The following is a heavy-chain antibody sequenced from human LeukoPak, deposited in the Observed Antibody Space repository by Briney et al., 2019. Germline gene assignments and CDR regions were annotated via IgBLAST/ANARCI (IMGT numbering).Heavy chain of an antibody. CDR1: GDSISTETYY. CDR2: IYTFGST. CDR3: ARGVRHPDYMDV. V-gene: IGHV4-61*02. D-gene: IGHD6-6*01. J-gene: IGHJ6*03. Sequence: SETLSLTCTVSGDSISTETYYWSWVRQPDGKGLEWIGRIYTFGSTNYSPSLKSRVTISLQTSENQFSLSLTSVTAADTAIYYCARGVRHPDYMDVWGEGTTVTVSS.